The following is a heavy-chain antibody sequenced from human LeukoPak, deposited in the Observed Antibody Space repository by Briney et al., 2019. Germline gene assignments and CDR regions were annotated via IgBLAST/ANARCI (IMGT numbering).Heavy chain of an antibody. D-gene: IGHD6-13*01. J-gene: IGHJ4*02. V-gene: IGHV4-34*01. CDR3: ATDGAPPGIAAAGTPLDY. CDR1: GGSFSGYY. Sequence: SETLSLTCAVYGGSFSGYYWSWIRQPPGKGLEWIGEINYSGSTNYNPSLKSRVTISVDTSKNQFSLKLSSVTAADTAVYYCATDGAPPGIAAAGTPLDYWGQGTLVTVSS. CDR2: INYSGST.